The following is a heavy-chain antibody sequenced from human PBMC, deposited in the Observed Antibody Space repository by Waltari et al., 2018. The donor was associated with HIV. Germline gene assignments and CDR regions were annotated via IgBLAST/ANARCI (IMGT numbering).Heavy chain of an antibody. CDR1: GFTSSPST. V-gene: IGHV3-48*01. D-gene: IGHD6-13*01. J-gene: IGHJ4*02. Sequence: EVQLVESGGGLVQPGGSLKLPCAASGFTSSPSTMNWVRQAPGKGLEWISYISTSSSTIYYADSVKGRFTISRDNAKNSLYLQMSSLRAEDTAVYYCARRRAAAGNGCFDYWGQGTLVTVSS. CDR2: ISTSSSTI. CDR3: ARRRAAAGNGCFDY.